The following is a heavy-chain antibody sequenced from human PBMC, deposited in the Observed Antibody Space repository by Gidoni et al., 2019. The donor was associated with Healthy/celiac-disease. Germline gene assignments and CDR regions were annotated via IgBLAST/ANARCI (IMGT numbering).Heavy chain of an antibody. J-gene: IGHJ4*02. CDR3: AKDQFLWFGELWVYFDY. Sequence: EVQLLASGRGLVQPGGSLRLSCAASGFTFSSYAMSWVRQAPGKGLEWVSASSGSGGSTYYADSVTGRFTISRDNSKNTLYLQMNSLRAEDTAVYYCAKDQFLWFGELWVYFDYWGQGTLVTVSS. CDR2: SSGSGGST. D-gene: IGHD3-10*01. V-gene: IGHV3-23*01. CDR1: GFTFSSYA.